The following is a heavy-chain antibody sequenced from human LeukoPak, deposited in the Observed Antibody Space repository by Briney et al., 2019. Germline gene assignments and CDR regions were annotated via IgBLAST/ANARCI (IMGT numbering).Heavy chain of an antibody. J-gene: IGHJ4*02. CDR1: GFPFCSYA. D-gene: IGHD6-19*01. Sequence: GSLRLSCAASGFPFCSYAMTWVRPAPGKGLEWVSVNTSGGNTDYADPVKGRFTISRDSSKNTLYLQMNSLRAEDTAVYYCAKGSGWYVWGQGTLVTVSS. CDR3: AKGSGWYV. V-gene: IGHV3-23*01. CDR2: NTSGGNT.